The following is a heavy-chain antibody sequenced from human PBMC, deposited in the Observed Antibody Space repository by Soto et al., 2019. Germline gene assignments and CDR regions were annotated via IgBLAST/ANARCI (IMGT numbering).Heavy chain of an antibody. CDR3: ASVYRSRGSCYHLDY. CDR1: GFTFSSYS. CDR2: ISSSSSYI. D-gene: IGHD2-15*01. Sequence: GGSLRLSCAASGFTFSSYSMNWVRQAPGKGLEWVSSISSSSSYIYYADSVKGRFTISRDNAKNTLYLQMNSLRAEDTAVYYCASVYRSRGSCYHLDYWGQRTLGTVSS. J-gene: IGHJ4*02. V-gene: IGHV3-21*01.